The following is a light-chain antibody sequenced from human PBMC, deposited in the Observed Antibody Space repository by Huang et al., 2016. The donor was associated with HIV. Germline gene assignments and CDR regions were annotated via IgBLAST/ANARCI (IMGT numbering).Light chain of an antibody. CDR3: QQRSSNWPPEIT. CDR2: DTA. Sequence: EIVLTQSPATLSLSPGERATLSCRASQSVGIYLAWYQQKPGQAPRLRIYDTANRATGIPARFSGSGSGTDFTLTISSLEPEDFAVYYCQQRSSNWPPEITFGQGTRLQIK. V-gene: IGKV3-11*01. J-gene: IGKJ5*01. CDR1: QSVGIY.